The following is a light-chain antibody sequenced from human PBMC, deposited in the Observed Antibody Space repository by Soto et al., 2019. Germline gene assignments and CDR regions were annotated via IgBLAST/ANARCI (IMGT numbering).Light chain of an antibody. CDR3: QQYNNWTIT. Sequence: EIVLTQSPGTLSVSQGARATLSCRASQTVGSNLAWYQKKTGQDPRILIYGASTRASDTPARFSGSVSVTEFDLTLSRLHSEDCAVYEGQQYNNWTITFGPVTRLEI. CDR2: GAS. CDR1: QTVGSN. J-gene: IGKJ5*01. V-gene: IGKV3D-15*01.